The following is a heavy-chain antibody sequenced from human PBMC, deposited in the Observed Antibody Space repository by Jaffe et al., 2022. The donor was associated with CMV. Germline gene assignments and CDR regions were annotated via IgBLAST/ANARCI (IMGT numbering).Heavy chain of an antibody. Sequence: QVTLRESGPALVKPTETLTLTCTFSGFSLNTGGIYVSWIRQPPGKALEWLALVDWDDDKYYSTSLKTRLTISKDTSKNQVVLTMTNMDPVDTATYYCARIREAYCSGGGCYSGFDYWGQGTLVTVSS. CDR3: ARIREAYCSGGGCYSGFDY. CDR1: GFSLNTGGIY. D-gene: IGHD2-15*01. CDR2: VDWDDDK. J-gene: IGHJ4*02. V-gene: IGHV2-70*01.